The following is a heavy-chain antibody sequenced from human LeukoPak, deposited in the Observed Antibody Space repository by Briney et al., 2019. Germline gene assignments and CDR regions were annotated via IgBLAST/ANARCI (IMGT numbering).Heavy chain of an antibody. CDR2: ISGSGGSK. V-gene: IGHV3-23*01. CDR1: GFTFSSYA. J-gene: IGHJ6*03. Sequence: GGSLRLSCAASGFTFSSYAMSWVRQAPGKGLEWVSAISGSGGSKYYADPVKGRFPISRDNSKNTLYLQMNSLRAEDTAVYYCAKDTISDYYMDVWGKGTTVTVSS. CDR3: AKDTISDYYMDV. D-gene: IGHD3-9*01.